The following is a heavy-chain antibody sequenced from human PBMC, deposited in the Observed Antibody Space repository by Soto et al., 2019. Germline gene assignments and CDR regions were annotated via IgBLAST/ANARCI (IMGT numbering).Heavy chain of an antibody. V-gene: IGHV4-30-4*01. D-gene: IGHD4-17*01. Sequence: SETLSLTCTVSGGSISSGDYYWSWIRQPPGKGLEWIGYIYYSGSTYYNPSLKSRVTISVDTSKNQFSLKLSSVTAADTAVYYCARVPAFPDDDYGDYLEGSSEYFQHWGQGTLVTVSS. CDR2: IYYSGST. CDR3: ARVPAFPDDDYGDYLEGSSEYFQH. CDR1: GGSISSGDYY. J-gene: IGHJ1*01.